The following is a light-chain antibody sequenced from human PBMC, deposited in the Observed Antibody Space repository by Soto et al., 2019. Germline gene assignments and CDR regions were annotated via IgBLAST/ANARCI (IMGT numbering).Light chain of an antibody. Sequence: DIQMAQSPSSLSASVGGRVTITCRASQSISTSLNWYQQKSGKAPHLLVYAASFLQSGVPSRFRGGASGTDSPLTISILHLEASATSYYLQPYGGHPSFGRGPELEIK. V-gene: IGKV1-39*01. CDR2: AAS. CDR3: LQPYGGHPS. J-gene: IGKJ2*01. CDR1: QSISTS.